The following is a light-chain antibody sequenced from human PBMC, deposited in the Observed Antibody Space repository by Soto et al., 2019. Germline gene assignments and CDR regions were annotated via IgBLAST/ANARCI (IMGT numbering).Light chain of an antibody. J-gene: IGKJ1*01. V-gene: IGKV3-20*01. CDR1: QSVSSSY. CDR3: QQYGSSPPWT. Sequence: IVLTQSPATLSLSPGERSTLSCRASQSVSSSYLAWYQQKPGQAPRLLIYGASNRATGIPDRFSGSGSGTDFTLTISRLEPEDFAVYYCQQYGSSPPWTFGQGTQVDIK. CDR2: GAS.